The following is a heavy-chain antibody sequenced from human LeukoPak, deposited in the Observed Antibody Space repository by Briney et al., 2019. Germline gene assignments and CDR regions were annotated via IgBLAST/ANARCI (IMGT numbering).Heavy chain of an antibody. CDR3: AKDIYGDYGGLDY. CDR1: GFSFSSNA. J-gene: IGHJ4*02. CDR2: IINSGGST. Sequence: GGSLRLSCAASGFSFSSNAMSWVRQAPGKGLEWVSAIINSGGSTHYADSVEGRFTISRDNSKNMLYLQMNSLRAEDTALYYCAKDIYGDYGGLDYRGQGTLVTVSS. D-gene: IGHD4-17*01. V-gene: IGHV3-23*01.